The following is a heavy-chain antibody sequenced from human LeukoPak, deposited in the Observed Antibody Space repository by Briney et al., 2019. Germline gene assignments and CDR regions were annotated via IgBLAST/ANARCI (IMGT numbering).Heavy chain of an antibody. V-gene: IGHV3-21*01. Sequence: GGSLRLSCAASGFTFSSYSMNWVRQAPGKGLEWVSSISSSSSYTNYADSVKGRFTISRDNAKNSLYLQMNSLRAEDTAVYYCARDSLPVDVWGQGTTATVSS. CDR3: ARDSLPVDV. CDR1: GFTFSSYS. CDR2: ISSSSSYT. J-gene: IGHJ6*02.